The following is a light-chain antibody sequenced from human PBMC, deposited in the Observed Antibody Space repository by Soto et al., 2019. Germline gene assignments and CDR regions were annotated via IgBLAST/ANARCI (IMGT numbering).Light chain of an antibody. CDR3: QQYNSYTWT. CDR2: MAS. Sequence: DIQMTQSPSSVSASVGDRVSITCRASQGISTWLAWYQQKPGKAPKLLIYMASRLESGVPSRFSGSGSGTEFTLTISSLQPDDFGTYYCQQYNSYTWTFGQGTKVEIK. V-gene: IGKV1-5*03. J-gene: IGKJ1*01. CDR1: QGISTW.